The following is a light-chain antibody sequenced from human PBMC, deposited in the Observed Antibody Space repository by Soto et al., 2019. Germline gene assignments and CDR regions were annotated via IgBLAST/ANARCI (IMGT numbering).Light chain of an antibody. Sequence: QSALTQPRSVSGSPGQTVTISCTGTSSNVGRYKYVSWYQHHPGKAPKLMIYDVTMRPSGVPDRFSGSKSGNTASLTISGLQAEDDADYYCCSYAGTYTYVFGTGTKVTVL. CDR3: CSYAGTYTYV. CDR1: SSNVGRYKY. J-gene: IGLJ1*01. V-gene: IGLV2-11*01. CDR2: DVT.